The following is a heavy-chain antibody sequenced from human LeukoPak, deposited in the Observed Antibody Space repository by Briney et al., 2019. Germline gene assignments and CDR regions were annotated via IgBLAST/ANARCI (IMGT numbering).Heavy chain of an antibody. Sequence: SETLSLTCTVSGGSISSSSYYWGWIRQPPGKGLEWIGSIYYSGSTYYNPSLKSRVTISVDTSKNQFSLKLSSVTAADTAVYYCARARGFLPFDPWGQGTLVTVSS. CDR1: GGSISSSSYY. CDR3: ARARGFLPFDP. J-gene: IGHJ5*02. CDR2: IYYSGST. V-gene: IGHV4-39*07. D-gene: IGHD3-22*01.